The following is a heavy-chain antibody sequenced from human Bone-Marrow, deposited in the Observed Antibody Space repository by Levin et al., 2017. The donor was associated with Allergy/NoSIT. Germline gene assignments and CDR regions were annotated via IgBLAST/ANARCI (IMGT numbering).Heavy chain of an antibody. CDR2: IYYNVRT. V-gene: IGHV4-31*03. Sequence: PSETLSLTCTFSGYSITNGAFYWSWFRHRPGKGLEWIGYIYYNVRTTYNPSLKSRILISADASKNQFSLRLTSVTAADSAVYFCARDSRDFYDDTSYYDAIDVWGQGTMVTVTS. J-gene: IGHJ3*01. CDR3: ARDSRDFYDDTSYYDAIDV. CDR1: GYSITNGAFY. D-gene: IGHD3-22*01.